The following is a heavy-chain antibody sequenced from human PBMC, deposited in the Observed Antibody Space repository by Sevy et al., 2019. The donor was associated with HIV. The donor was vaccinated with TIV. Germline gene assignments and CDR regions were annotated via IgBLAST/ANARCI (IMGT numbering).Heavy chain of an antibody. CDR2: ISSTGNFE. Sequence: GGSLRLSCSASGFRLNTYAMHWVRQAPGKGLEWVSVISSTGNFESYAASVKGRFTISTDNSKNTVSLQMNSLRPEDTAMYYCARDAGYTTKFHPLHWGQGTLVTVSS. D-gene: IGHD5-12*01. CDR3: ARDAGYTTKFHPLH. CDR1: GFRLNTYA. J-gene: IGHJ4*02. V-gene: IGHV3-30*04.